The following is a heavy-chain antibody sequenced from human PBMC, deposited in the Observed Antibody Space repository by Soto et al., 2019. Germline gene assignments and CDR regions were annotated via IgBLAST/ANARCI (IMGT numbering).Heavy chain of an antibody. CDR2: IYKSATT. D-gene: IGHD7-27*01. V-gene: IGHV4-30-4*01. CDR1: GDSISNLDYF. Sequence: LSLTCSVSGDSISNLDYFLAWIRQPPGQALEYIGYIYKSATTYYNPSFESRVAISVDTSKSQFSLNVTSVTAADTAVYFCARGRYCLTGRCFPNWFDSWGQGALVTVSS. CDR3: ARGRYCLTGRCFPNWFDS. J-gene: IGHJ5*01.